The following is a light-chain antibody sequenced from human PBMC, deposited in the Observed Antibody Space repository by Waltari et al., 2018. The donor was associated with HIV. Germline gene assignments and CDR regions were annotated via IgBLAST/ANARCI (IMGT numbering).Light chain of an antibody. CDR1: DSDFGLYNF. CDR2: DVD. CDR3: ASFTADNTVL. V-gene: IGLV2-14*03. J-gene: IGLJ3*02. Sequence: AVTQPASVSGLPGQSTTISCTGGDSDFGLYNFVSWYQQHSGKPPKRILYDVDSRSSGVSERCSGAISGNTASRTISELRAEDEAHYYGASFTADNTVLFGGGTEVTVL.